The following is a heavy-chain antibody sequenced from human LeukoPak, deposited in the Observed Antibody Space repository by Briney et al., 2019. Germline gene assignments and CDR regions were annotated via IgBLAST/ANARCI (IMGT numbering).Heavy chain of an antibody. V-gene: IGHV3-21*01. Sequence: GSLRLSCASSGFTFSIDGMNWVRQAPGKGLEWVSSISPDSNFIPQADSVKGRFTISRDNAKNSLYLQMESLRVEDTAVYYCANFQTVGVKPFEHWGQGTLVTVSS. J-gene: IGHJ5*02. CDR1: GFTFSIDG. D-gene: IGHD1-26*01. CDR3: ANFQTVGVKPFEH. CDR2: ISPDSNFI.